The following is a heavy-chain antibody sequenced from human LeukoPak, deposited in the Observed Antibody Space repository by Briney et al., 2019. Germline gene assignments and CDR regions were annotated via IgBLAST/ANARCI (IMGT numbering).Heavy chain of an antibody. CDR1: GFTFSSYS. CDR2: ISSSSSYI. J-gene: IGHJ5*02. CDR3: ARDGDDILTGYGNWFDP. D-gene: IGHD3-9*01. Sequence: PGGSLRLSCAASGFTFSSYSMNWVRQAPGKGLEWVSSISSSSSYIYYADSVKGRFTISRDNAKNSLYLQMNSLRAEDTAVYYCARDGDDILTGYGNWFDPWGQGTLVTVSS. V-gene: IGHV3-21*01.